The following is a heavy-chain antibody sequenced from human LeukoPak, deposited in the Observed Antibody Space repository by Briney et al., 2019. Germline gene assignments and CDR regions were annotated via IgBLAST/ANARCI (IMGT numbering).Heavy chain of an antibody. J-gene: IGHJ4*02. D-gene: IGHD2-2*01. CDR1: GFTFSSYW. CDR3: ARSPTSWYFDY. Sequence: GGSLRLSCAASGFTFSSYWMSWLRQAPGKGLEWVAFIRYLGSDKFYADSVKGRFTISRDNSKNTLYLQMNSLRPEDTSVYYCARSPTSWYFDYWGQGTLVTVSS. CDR2: IRYLGSDK. V-gene: IGHV3-30*02.